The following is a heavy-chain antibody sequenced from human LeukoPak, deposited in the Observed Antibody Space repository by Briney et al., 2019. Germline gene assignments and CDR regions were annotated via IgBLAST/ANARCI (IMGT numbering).Heavy chain of an antibody. CDR3: AKDLFYYDSSGYYGFFDY. J-gene: IGHJ4*02. V-gene: IGHV3-23*01. CDR1: GFTFSSYA. CDR2: ISGSGGST. Sequence: GGSLRLSCAASGFTFSSYARSWVRQAPGKGVEWVSAISGSGGSTYYADSVKGRVTISRDNYKNKLYLQMNSRRAEDTAVYYCAKDLFYYDSSGYYGFFDYWGQGPLVTVSS. D-gene: IGHD3-22*01.